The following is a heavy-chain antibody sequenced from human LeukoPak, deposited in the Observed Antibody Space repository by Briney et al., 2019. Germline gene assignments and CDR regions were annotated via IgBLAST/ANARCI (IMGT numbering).Heavy chain of an antibody. Sequence: ASVKVSCKASGYTVTSSSISCVRHAPGQGLEWMGWIRNDNTKYVQKLQGRVTTTTDTSTTTAYVEVRSLRTDETAVSYSARDCSGDCYVSGSDYWGQGTLVTVSS. CDR2: IRNDNT. D-gene: IGHD2-21*02. J-gene: IGHJ4*02. V-gene: IGHV1-18*01. CDR1: GYTVTSSS. CDR3: ARDCSGDCYVSGSDY.